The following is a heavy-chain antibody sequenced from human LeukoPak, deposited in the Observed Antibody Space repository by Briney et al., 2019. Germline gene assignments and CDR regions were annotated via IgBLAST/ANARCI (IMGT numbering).Heavy chain of an antibody. J-gene: IGHJ5*02. CDR1: GYTFTSYY. CDR2: INPSGGST. CDR3: ARDRGDSYGYRRGNWFDP. Sequence: GTSVKVSCKASGYTFTSYYMHWVRQAPGQGLEWMGIINPSGGSTSYAQKFQGRVTMTRDTSTSTVYMELSSLRSEDTAVYYCARDRGDSYGYRRGNWFDPWGQGTLVTVSS. V-gene: IGHV1-46*01. D-gene: IGHD5-18*01.